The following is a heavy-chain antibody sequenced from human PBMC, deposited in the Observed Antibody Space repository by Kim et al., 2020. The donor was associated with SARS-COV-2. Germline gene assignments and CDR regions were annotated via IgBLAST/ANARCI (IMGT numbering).Heavy chain of an antibody. V-gene: IGHV3-64*01. CDR3: ARAHKTAHYYHYMDV. J-gene: IGHJ6*03. CDR2: ISNDGGST. Sequence: GGSLRLSCAASGFTFTIYAMHWVRQAPGKGLEYVSAISNDGGSTNYANSVKGRFTISRDNSKNTVSLQMGSLRPEDMGVYFCARAHKTAHYYHYMDVWGKGTTVTVSS. D-gene: IGHD1-1*01. CDR1: GFTFTIYA.